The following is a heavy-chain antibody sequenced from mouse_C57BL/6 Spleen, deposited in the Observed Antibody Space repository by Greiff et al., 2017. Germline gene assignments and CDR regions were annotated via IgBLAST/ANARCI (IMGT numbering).Heavy chain of an antibody. D-gene: IGHD2-4*01. Sequence: EVKLQQSGPELVKPGASVKIPCKASGYTFTDYNMDWVKQSHGKSLEWIGDINPNNGGTIYNQKFKGKATLTVDKSSSTAYMELRSLTSEDTAVYYCARAGRDYDYDEYFDVWGTGTTVTVSS. CDR1: GYTFTDYN. CDR2: INPNNGGT. CDR3: ARAGRDYDYDEYFDV. J-gene: IGHJ1*03. V-gene: IGHV1-18*01.